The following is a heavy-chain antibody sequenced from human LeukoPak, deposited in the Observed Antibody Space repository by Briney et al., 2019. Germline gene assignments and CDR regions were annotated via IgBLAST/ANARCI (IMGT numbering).Heavy chain of an antibody. CDR3: ARDEHHSSWYKYYFDY. Sequence: ASVKVSCKASGYTFTSYGISWVRQAPGQGLEWMGWISAYNGNTNYAQKLQGRVTMTTDTSTSTAYMELRSLRSDDTAVYYCARDEHHSSWYKYYFDYWGQGTLVTVSS. J-gene: IGHJ4*02. V-gene: IGHV1-18*01. CDR1: GYTFTSYG. CDR2: ISAYNGNT. D-gene: IGHD6-13*01.